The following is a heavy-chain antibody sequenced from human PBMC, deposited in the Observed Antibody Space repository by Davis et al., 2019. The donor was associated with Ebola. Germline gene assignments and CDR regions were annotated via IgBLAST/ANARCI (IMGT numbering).Heavy chain of an antibody. J-gene: IGHJ4*02. Sequence: GESLKISCAASGFTVSSNYMSWVRQAPGKGLEWVSVIYSGGSTYYADSVKGRFTISRDNSKNTLYLQMNSLRAEDTAVYYCAKDPLYSSSWQFDYWGQGTLVTVSS. CDR2: IYSGGST. CDR1: GFTVSSNY. D-gene: IGHD6-13*01. V-gene: IGHV3-53*01. CDR3: AKDPLYSSSWQFDY.